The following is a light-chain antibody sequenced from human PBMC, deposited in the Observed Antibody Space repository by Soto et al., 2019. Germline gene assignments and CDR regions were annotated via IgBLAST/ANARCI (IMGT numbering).Light chain of an antibody. CDR3: QQWGSSSWT. V-gene: IGKV3-20*01. CDR1: QSVSSSY. Sequence: EIVLTQSRGTLSLSPGERATLSCRASQSVSSSYLAWYQQKPGQAPRLLIYGASSRATGIPDRFSGSGSGTDFTLTISRLEPEDFAVYYCQQWGSSSWTFGQGTKVDIK. CDR2: GAS. J-gene: IGKJ1*01.